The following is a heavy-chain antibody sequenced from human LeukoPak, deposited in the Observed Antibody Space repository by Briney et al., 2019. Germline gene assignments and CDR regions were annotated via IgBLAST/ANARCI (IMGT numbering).Heavy chain of an antibody. V-gene: IGHV3-48*03. CDR3: ASGTRIVGATLY. CDR1: GFTFSSYE. J-gene: IGHJ4*02. Sequence: GGSLRLSCAASGFTFSSYEMNWVRQAPGKGLEWVSYISSSGSTIYYADSVKGRFTISRDNAKNLLYLQMNSLRAEDTAVYYCASGTRIVGATLYWGQGTLVTVSS. CDR2: ISSSGSTI. D-gene: IGHD1-26*01.